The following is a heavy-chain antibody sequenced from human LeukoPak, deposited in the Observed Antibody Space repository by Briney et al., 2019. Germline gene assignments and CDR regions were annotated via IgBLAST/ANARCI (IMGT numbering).Heavy chain of an antibody. CDR3: ATVGARDGAGYYPYYFDY. Sequence: GASVKVSCKVSGYTLTELSMHWVRQAPGKGLEWMGGFDPEDGETIYAQKFQGRVTMTEDTSTDTAYMELSSLRSEDTAVYYCATVGARDGAGYYPYYFDYWGQGTLVTVSS. CDR1: GYTLTELS. V-gene: IGHV1-24*01. CDR2: FDPEDGET. D-gene: IGHD3-22*01. J-gene: IGHJ4*02.